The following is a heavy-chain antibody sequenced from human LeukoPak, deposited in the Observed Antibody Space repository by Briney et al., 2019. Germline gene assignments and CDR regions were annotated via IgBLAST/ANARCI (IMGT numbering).Heavy chain of an antibody. CDR3: ARAACTNGVCYTPYNWFDP. J-gene: IGHJ5*02. Sequence: SETLSLTCTVSGYSISSGYYWGWIRPPPGKGLEWIGSIYHSGSTSYNPSLKSRISISVDTSMNQFSLKLSSVTAADTAVYSCARAACTNGVCYTPYNWFDPWGQGTLVTVSS. CDR1: GYSISSGYY. V-gene: IGHV4-38-2*02. D-gene: IGHD2-8*01. CDR2: IYHSGST.